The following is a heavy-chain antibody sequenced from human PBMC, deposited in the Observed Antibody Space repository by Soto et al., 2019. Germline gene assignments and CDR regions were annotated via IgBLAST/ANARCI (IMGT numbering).Heavy chain of an antibody. D-gene: IGHD5-12*01. J-gene: IGHJ4*02. CDR3: ATRGTQGRWLEFADY. CDR2: IIPISGRT. V-gene: IGHV1-69*01. CDR1: GGTFSSLG. Sequence: QVQLVQSGAEVKRPGSSVKVSCAASGGTFSSLGFTWVRQAPGQGLEWMGGIIPISGRTTFAPKFLGRVTITADESTRTTYMELTALTSDDTAIYYCATRGTQGRWLEFADYWGQGTLVTVSS.